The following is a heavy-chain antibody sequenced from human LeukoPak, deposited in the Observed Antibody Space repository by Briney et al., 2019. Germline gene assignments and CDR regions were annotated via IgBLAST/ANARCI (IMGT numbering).Heavy chain of an antibody. CDR2: IYYSDST. D-gene: IGHD1-14*01. CDR1: GGSINNYF. Sequence: SETLSLTCTVSGGSINNYFWSWIRQPPGKGLECIAYIYYSDSTNYNPSHKSRVTVSVDTPKNQFSLKLSSVTAADTAVYYCARFPGGAEYRHYYYMDVWGTGTTVTVSS. J-gene: IGHJ6*03. V-gene: IGHV4-59*01. CDR3: ARFPGGAEYRHYYYMDV.